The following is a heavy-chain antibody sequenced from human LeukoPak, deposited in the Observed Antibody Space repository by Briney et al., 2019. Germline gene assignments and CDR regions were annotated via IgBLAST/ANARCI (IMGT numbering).Heavy chain of an antibody. CDR2: IYYSGST. CDR1: GGSISSSNY. Sequence: PSETLSLTCAVSGGSISSSNYWSWIRQPPGKGLEWIGYIYYSGSTNHNPSLKSRVTISVDTSKNQFSLKLSSVTAADTAVYYCARDPSGSYYFDYWGQGTLVTVSS. V-gene: IGHV4-61*01. J-gene: IGHJ4*02. CDR3: ARDPSGSYYFDY. D-gene: IGHD1-26*01.